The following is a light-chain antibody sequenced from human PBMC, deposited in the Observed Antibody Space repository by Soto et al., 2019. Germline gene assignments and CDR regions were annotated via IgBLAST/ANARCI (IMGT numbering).Light chain of an antibody. V-gene: IGKV3-20*01. J-gene: IGKJ5*01. CDR2: GAS. CDR1: QSVSTNY. CDR3: QQSGSSPSIT. Sequence: EIVLTQSPGTLSLSPGERATLSCRASQSVSTNYLAWYQQKPGRAPRLLIYGASSRVTGIPGRFSGSGSGTDFTLTISRLEPEDFAVYDCQQSGSSPSITFGQGTRLAIK.